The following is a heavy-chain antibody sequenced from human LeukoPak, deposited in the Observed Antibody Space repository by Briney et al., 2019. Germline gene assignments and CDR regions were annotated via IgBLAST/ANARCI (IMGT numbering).Heavy chain of an antibody. D-gene: IGHD1-26*01. CDR2: ISGSGSGGST. Sequence: GGSLRLSCAASGFTFSSYGMTWVRQAPGKGLEWVSAISGSGSGGSTYYADSVKGRFTISRDNSKNTLYLQMSSLRAEDTAVYYCARRRDSGSLQHFDYWGQGTLVTVSS. V-gene: IGHV3-23*01. CDR3: ARRRDSGSLQHFDY. CDR1: GFTFSSYG. J-gene: IGHJ4*02.